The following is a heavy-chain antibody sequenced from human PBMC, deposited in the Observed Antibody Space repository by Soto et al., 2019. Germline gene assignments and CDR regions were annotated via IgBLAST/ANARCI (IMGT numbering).Heavy chain of an antibody. Sequence: EASVKLSCKASRGTFSSYTSSWVRQAPGKGLEWMGRIIPILGIANYAQKFQGRVTITADKSTSTAYMELSSLRSEDTAVYYCARDLTENVLRYFDWDIGQVHDAFDIWGQGTMVTVSS. CDR2: IIPILGIA. CDR3: ARDLTENVLRYFDWDIGQVHDAFDI. J-gene: IGHJ3*02. V-gene: IGHV1-69*04. D-gene: IGHD3-9*01. CDR1: RGTFSSYT.